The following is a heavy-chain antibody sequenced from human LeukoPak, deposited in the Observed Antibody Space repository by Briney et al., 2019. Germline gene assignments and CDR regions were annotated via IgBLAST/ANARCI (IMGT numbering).Heavy chain of an antibody. CDR3: ARDYYDSSGYYMDV. CDR2: IYTSGST. D-gene: IGHD3-22*01. Sequence: SETLSLTCTVSGGSISSYYWSWIRQPAGEGLEWIGRIYTSGSTNYNPSLKSRFTMSVDTSKNQFSLKLSSVTAADTAVDYCARDYYDSSGYYMDVWGKGTTVTVSS. V-gene: IGHV4-4*07. J-gene: IGHJ6*03. CDR1: GGSISSYY.